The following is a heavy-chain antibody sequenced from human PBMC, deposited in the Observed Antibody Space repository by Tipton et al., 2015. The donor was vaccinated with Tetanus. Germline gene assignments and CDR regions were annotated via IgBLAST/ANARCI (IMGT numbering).Heavy chain of an antibody. Sequence: TLSLTCTVSGGSLRGGDHYWSWIRQPPGKGLEWLAYISTSGSANSNYFLKSRITVSRDTSKNYFSLNLASVAAADTAVYYCARGTGDYWGQGTLVTVSS. V-gene: IGHV4-61*08. CDR3: ARGTGDY. CDR1: GGSLRGGDHY. J-gene: IGHJ4*02. D-gene: IGHD1-14*01. CDR2: ISTSGSA.